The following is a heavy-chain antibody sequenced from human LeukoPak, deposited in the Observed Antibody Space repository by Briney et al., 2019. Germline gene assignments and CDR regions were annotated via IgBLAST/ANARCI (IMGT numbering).Heavy chain of an antibody. V-gene: IGHV4-34*01. CDR1: GGSFGGYY. Sequence: SETLSLTCAVYGGSFGGYYWSWIRQPPGKGLEWIGEINHSGSTNYNPSLKSRVTISVDTSKNQFSLKLSSVTAADTAVYYCARGRSGTTFYYYYYGMDVWGQGTTVTVSS. J-gene: IGHJ6*02. D-gene: IGHD1-1*01. CDR3: ARGRSGTTFYYYYYGMDV. CDR2: INHSGST.